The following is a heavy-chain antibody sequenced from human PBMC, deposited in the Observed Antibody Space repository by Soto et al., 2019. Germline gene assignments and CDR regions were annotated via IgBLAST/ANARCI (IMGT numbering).Heavy chain of an antibody. Sequence: PSETLSLTCTVSGGSISSYYWSWIRQPPGKGLEWIGYIYYSGSTNYNPSLKSRVTISVDTSKNQFSLKLSAVTAADTAVYYCAIFAVTTDFDYWGQGTLVTVS. CDR2: IYYSGST. J-gene: IGHJ4*02. CDR3: AIFAVTTDFDY. V-gene: IGHV4-59*01. CDR1: GGSISSYY. D-gene: IGHD4-17*01.